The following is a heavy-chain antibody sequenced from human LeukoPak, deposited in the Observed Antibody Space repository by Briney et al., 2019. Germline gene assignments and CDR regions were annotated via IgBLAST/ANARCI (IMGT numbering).Heavy chain of an antibody. CDR2: IIPTFGTA. D-gene: IGHD3-9*01. J-gene: IGHJ5*02. V-gene: IGHV1-69*06. CDR3: ATRLRYFDPFDP. CDR1: GGTFSSYA. Sequence: ASVKVSCKASGGTFSSYAISWVRQAPGQGLEWMGGIIPTFGTAIYAQKFQGRVTMTEDTSTDTAYMELSSLRSEDTAVYYCATRLRYFDPFDPWGQGTLVTVSS.